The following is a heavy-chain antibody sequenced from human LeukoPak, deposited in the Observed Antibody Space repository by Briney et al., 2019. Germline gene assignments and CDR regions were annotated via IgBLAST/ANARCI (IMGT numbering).Heavy chain of an antibody. V-gene: IGHV4-34*04. J-gene: IGHJ6*03. CDR3: ARGLGSWRRYHMDV. D-gene: IGHD6-13*01. CDR1: NGSLTGYY. Sequence: SETLSLTCAVYNGSLTGYYWTWIRQPPGKGLEWIGEIDRIGTTNDNASLRSRATMSVDTSKNQFSLNLRSVTAADTAVYYCARGLGSWRRYHMDVWGTGTTVTVSS. CDR2: IDRIGTT.